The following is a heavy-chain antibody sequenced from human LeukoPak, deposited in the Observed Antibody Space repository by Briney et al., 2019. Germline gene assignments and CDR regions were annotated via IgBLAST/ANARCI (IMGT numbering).Heavy chain of an antibody. CDR2: ISYDGSNK. V-gene: IGHV3-30*04. D-gene: IGHD3-16*01. CDR1: GFTFSSYA. J-gene: IGHJ4*02. CDR3: AKDLSFGQDVVDS. Sequence: GGSLRLSCAASGFTFSSYAMHWVRQAPGKGLEWVAVISYDGSNKYYADSVKGRFTISRDNSKNTLYLQMNSLRAEDTAMYYCAKDLSFGQDVVDSWGQGTLVTVSS.